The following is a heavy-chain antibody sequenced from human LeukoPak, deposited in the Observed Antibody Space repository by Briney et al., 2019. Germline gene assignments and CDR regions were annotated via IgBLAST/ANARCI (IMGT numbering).Heavy chain of an antibody. CDR1: GGSISSYY. J-gene: IGHJ4*02. CDR3: ARLRTGEAGFDY. D-gene: IGHD7-27*01. CDR2: IYYSGST. Sequence: SETLSLTCTVSGGSISSYYWSCIRQPPGKGLEWIGYIYYSGSTNYNPSLKSRVTISVDTSKNQFSLKLSSVTAADTAVYYCARLRTGEAGFDYWGQGTLVTVSS. V-gene: IGHV4-59*01.